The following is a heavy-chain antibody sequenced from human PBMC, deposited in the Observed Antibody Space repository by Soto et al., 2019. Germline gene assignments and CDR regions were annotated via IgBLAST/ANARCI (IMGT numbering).Heavy chain of an antibody. V-gene: IGHV3-21*01. CDR3: ARGLVLRFLEWLSPFGY. CDR1: GFTFSSYS. J-gene: IGHJ4*02. Sequence: EVQLVESGGGLVKPGGSLRLSCAASGFTFSSYSMNWVRQAPGKGLEWVSSISSSSSYIYYADSVKGRFTISRDNAKKSLYLQMNSLRAEDTAVYYCARGLVLRFLEWLSPFGYWGQGTLVTVSS. D-gene: IGHD3-3*01. CDR2: ISSSSSYI.